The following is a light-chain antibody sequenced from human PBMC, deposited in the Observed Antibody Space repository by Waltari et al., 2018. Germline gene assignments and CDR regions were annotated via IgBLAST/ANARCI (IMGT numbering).Light chain of an antibody. Sequence: SVLTQPPSVSGAPGQRVTISCTGSTSNIGARFDVHWYQPLPGTAPKLLIYDTTKRPAGVPDRFSGSRSGTSASLAISGLQPEDEADYYCQSYDHTLSASVFGGGTKLTVL. J-gene: IGLJ2*01. CDR3: QSYDHTLSASV. CDR1: TSNIGARFD. V-gene: IGLV1-40*01. CDR2: DTT.